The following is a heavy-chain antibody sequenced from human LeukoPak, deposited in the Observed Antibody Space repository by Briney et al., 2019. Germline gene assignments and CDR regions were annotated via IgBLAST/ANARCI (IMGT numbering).Heavy chain of an antibody. Sequence: GGSLRLSCAASGFTFSTYTMAWVRQAPGGGLEWVSGISDNGGRTYYADSVKGRFAISRDDSKSTLYLQMNSLRAEDTAVYYCARAPAGYYFDYWGQGTLVTVSS. J-gene: IGHJ4*02. V-gene: IGHV3-23*01. CDR2: ISDNGGRT. CDR3: ARAPAGYYFDY. CDR1: GFTFSTYT. D-gene: IGHD3-10*01.